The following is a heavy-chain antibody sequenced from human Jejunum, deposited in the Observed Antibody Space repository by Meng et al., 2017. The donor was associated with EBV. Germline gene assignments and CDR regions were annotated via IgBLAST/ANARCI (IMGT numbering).Heavy chain of an antibody. CDR2: IDHSGST. CDR3: ARDSQYLARGYFDY. CDR1: GGSINSKNW. Sequence: QVQLQESGPGLVRPSGXLSLTCXVSGGSINSKNWWHWVRQAPGMGLEWIGEIDHSGSTHYNPSLKSRVTISLGTSMNQFSLELTSPTAADTAVYYCARDSQYLARGYFDYWGQGALVTVSS. D-gene: IGHD2/OR15-2a*01. V-gene: IGHV4-4*02. J-gene: IGHJ4*02.